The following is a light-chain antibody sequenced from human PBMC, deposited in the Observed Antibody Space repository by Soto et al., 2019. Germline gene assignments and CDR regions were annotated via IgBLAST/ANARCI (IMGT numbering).Light chain of an antibody. J-gene: IGKJ5*01. CDR2: DAS. CDR1: QSVSSH. CDR3: QQGGNWPLT. Sequence: EIVLTQSPATLSLSPGEGATVSCRASQSVSSHLAWYQQKRGQAPRLLIYDASSRASGIPARFSGRVSGTDFTLTISYLEPEDFAIYYCQQGGNWPLTFGQGTRLEIK. V-gene: IGKV3-11*01.